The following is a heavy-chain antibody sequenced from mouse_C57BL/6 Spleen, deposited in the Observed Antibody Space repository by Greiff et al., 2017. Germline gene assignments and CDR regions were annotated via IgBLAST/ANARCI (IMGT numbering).Heavy chain of an antibody. CDR3: ARYPNYGHFDY. Sequence: EVQRVESGGGLVKPGGSLKLSCAASGFTFSDYGMHWVRQAPEKGLEWVAYISSGSSTIYYADTVKGRFTISRDNAKNTLFLQMTSLRSEDTAMYYCARYPNYGHFDYWGQGTTLTVSS. CDR2: ISSGSSTI. D-gene: IGHD1-2*01. CDR1: GFTFSDYG. V-gene: IGHV5-17*01. J-gene: IGHJ2*01.